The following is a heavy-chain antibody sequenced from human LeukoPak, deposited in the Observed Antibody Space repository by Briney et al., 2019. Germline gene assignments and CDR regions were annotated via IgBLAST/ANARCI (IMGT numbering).Heavy chain of an antibody. D-gene: IGHD2-2*01. CDR2: ISSSGSTI. Sequence: GGSLRLSCAASGFTFSSYEMNWVRQAPGKGLEWVSYISSSGSTIYYADSVKGRFTISRDNAKNSLYLQMNSLRADDTAVYYCARELGYCSSTSCPNWFDPWGQGTLVTVSS. CDR1: GFTFSSYE. J-gene: IGHJ5*02. V-gene: IGHV3-48*03. CDR3: ARELGYCSSTSCPNWFDP.